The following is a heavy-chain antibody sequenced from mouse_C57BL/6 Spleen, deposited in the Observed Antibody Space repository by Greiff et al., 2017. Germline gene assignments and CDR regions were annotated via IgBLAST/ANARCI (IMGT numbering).Heavy chain of an antibody. CDR1: GYTFTSYW. V-gene: IGHV1-69*01. CDR2: IDPSDSYT. J-gene: IGHJ2*01. D-gene: IGHD1-3*01. CDR3: ARYKDAHDY. Sequence: VQLQQPGAELVMPGASVKLSCKASGYTFTSYWMHWVKPRPGQGLEWIGEIDPSDSYTNYNQKFKGKSTLTVDKSSSTAYMQLSSLTSEDSAVYYCARYKDAHDYWGQGTTLTVSS.